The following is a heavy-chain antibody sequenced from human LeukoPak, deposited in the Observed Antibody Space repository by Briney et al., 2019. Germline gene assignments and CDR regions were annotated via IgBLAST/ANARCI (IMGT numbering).Heavy chain of an antibody. Sequence: SETLSLTCTVSGGSISSGGYYWSWIRQHPGKGLEWIGYIYYSGSTYYNPSLKSRVTISVDTSKNQFSLKLSSVTAEDTAVYYCARPSRYCSSTSCYNDEGYWGQGTLVTVSS. D-gene: IGHD2-2*02. J-gene: IGHJ4*02. V-gene: IGHV4-31*03. CDR1: GGSISSGGYY. CDR2: IYYSGST. CDR3: ARPSRYCSSTSCYNDEGY.